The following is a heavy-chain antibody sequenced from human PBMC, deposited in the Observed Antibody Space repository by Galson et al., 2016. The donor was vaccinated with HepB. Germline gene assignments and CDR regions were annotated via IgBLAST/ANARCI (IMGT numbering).Heavy chain of an antibody. J-gene: IGHJ4*02. CDR1: GFTFSDYW. CDR2: IKEDGSYK. V-gene: IGHV3-7*01. CDR3: VRSTFS. Sequence: SLRLSCAAAGFTFSDYWMLWVRQAPGKGLECVAIIKEDGSYKDYADSVKGRFTISRDNAKNSVFLQMNSLRGEDTAVYYCVRSTFSWGQGTLVTVSS.